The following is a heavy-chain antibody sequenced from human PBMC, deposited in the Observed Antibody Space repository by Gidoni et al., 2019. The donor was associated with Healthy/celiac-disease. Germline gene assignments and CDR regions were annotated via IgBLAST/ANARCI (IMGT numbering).Heavy chain of an antibody. J-gene: IGHJ4*02. D-gene: IGHD6-19*01. CDR1: GSPFRSYA. CDR3: AKDESGFSSGWYDY. CDR2: ISGSGGST. Sequence: EVQLLESGGGLVLPGGSLRIPCAASGSPFRSYAMSWVRQAPGKGLEWVSAISGSGGSTYYADSVKGRFTISRDNSKNTLYLQMNSLRAEDTAVYYCAKDESGFSSGWYDYWGQGTLVTVSS. V-gene: IGHV3-23*01.